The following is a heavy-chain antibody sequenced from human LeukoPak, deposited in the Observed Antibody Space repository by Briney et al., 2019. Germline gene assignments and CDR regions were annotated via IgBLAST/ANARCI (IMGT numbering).Heavy chain of an antibody. CDR2: IKSKIDGGTI. CDR3: TTRRQDGW. J-gene: IGHJ4*02. CDR1: GVTFSDAW. V-gene: IGHV3-15*01. D-gene: IGHD2-15*01. Sequence: GGSLRLSCVASGVTFSDAWMSCGRQAPGKGVEGGGRIKSKIDGGTIDYAAPVKRRFTISRDDSRNTLYLQMNSLKTEDTAVYYCTTRRQDGWWGQGTLVTVSS.